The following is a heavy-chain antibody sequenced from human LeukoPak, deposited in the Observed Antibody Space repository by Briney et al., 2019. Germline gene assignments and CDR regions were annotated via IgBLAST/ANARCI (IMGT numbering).Heavy chain of an antibody. Sequence: GGSLRLSCAASGFAFSSYSMNWVCQAPGKGLEWVSSISSSSSYIYYADSVKGRFTISRDNAKNSLYLQMNSLRAEDTAVYYCARFPFGITTYYYYYMDVWGKGTTVTVSS. CDR1: GFAFSSYS. CDR2: ISSSSSYI. J-gene: IGHJ6*03. CDR3: ARFPFGITTYYYYYMDV. V-gene: IGHV3-21*01. D-gene: IGHD3-16*01.